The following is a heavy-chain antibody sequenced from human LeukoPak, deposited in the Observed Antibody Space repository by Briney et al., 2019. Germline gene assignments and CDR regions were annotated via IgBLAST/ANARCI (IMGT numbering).Heavy chain of an antibody. CDR3: ARAVVGMVTSYYYMDV. V-gene: IGHV4-59*01. D-gene: IGHD5-18*01. CDR1: GGSISSYY. Sequence: SETLSLTCTVSGGSISSYYWSWIRQPPGKGLEWIGYIYYSGSTNYNPSPKRRVTISVDTSKNQFSLKLSSVTAADTAVYYCARAVVGMVTSYYYMDVWGKGTTVTVSS. CDR2: IYYSGST. J-gene: IGHJ6*03.